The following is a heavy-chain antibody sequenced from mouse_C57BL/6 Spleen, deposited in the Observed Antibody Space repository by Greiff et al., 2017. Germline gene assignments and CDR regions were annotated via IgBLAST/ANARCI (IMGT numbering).Heavy chain of an antibody. CDR2: IYPGSGST. CDR1: GYTFTSYW. Sequence: VQLQQPGAELVKPGASVKMSCKASGYTFTSYWITWVKQRPGQGLEWIGDIYPGSGSTNYNEKFKSKATLTVDTSSSTAYMQLSSLTSEDSAVYYCARFDYYGSSPSGLAYWGQGTLVTVSA. V-gene: IGHV1-55*01. J-gene: IGHJ3*01. D-gene: IGHD1-1*01. CDR3: ARFDYYGSSPSGLAY.